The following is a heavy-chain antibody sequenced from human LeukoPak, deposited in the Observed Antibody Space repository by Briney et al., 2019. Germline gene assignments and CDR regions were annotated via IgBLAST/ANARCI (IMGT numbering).Heavy chain of an antibody. CDR2: INPNSGGT. CDR1: GYTFTGYY. J-gene: IGHJ6*02. Sequence: ASVKVSCKASGYTFTGYYMHWVRQAPGQGLEWMGWINPNSGGTNYAQKFQGRVTMTRDTSISTAYMELSRLGSDDTAVYYCATGGVLLWFGVYGMDVWGQGTTVTVSS. V-gene: IGHV1-2*02. CDR3: ATGGVLLWFGVYGMDV. D-gene: IGHD3-10*01.